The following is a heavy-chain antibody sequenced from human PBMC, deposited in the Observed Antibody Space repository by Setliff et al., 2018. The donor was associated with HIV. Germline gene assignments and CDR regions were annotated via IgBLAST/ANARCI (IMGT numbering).Heavy chain of an antibody. V-gene: IGHV4-4*07. CDR3: ARDRHSSGLGSYGP. CDR1: GGSFGVYR. Sequence: PSETLSLTCTISGGSFGVYRWSWIRQSAGRGLEWIGRIDSSGTTDYNPSLKGRVAISVDTSRNQFSLRVTSVTAADTAVYFCARDRHSSGLGSYGPWGPGILVTVSS. CDR2: IDSSGTT. D-gene: IGHD3-10*01. J-gene: IGHJ5*02.